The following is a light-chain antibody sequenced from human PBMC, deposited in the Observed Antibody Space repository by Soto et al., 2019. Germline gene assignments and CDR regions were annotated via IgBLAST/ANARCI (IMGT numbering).Light chain of an antibody. Sequence: EIVLTQSTATLSLSPGERDTLSCRASQSVSSYLAWYQQKAGQAPRLLIYDASNLATGIPARFSGSGSGTDFTLTISSLEPEDLAVYYCQQRSNWPPVFTFGPETKVDIK. CDR3: QQRSNWPPVFT. CDR1: QSVSSY. V-gene: IGKV3-11*01. J-gene: IGKJ3*01. CDR2: DAS.